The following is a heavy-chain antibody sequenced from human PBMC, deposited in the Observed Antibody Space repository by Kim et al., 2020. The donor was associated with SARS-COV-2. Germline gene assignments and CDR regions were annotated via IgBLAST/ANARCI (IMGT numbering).Heavy chain of an antibody. D-gene: IGHD6-6*01. CDR2: INTNTGNP. J-gene: IGHJ6*02. Sequence: ASVKVSCKASGYTFTSYAMNWVRQAPGQGLEWMGWINTNTGNPTYAQGFTGRFVFSLDTSVSTAYLQISSLKAEDTAVYYCARIPQLISSSSWYYYGMDVWGQGTTVTVSS. V-gene: IGHV7-4-1*02. CDR1: GYTFTSYA. CDR3: ARIPQLISSSSWYYYGMDV.